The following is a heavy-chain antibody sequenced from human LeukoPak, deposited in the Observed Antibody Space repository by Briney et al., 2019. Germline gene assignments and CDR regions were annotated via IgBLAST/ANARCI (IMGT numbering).Heavy chain of an antibody. CDR3: AKADDTVATNFDS. CDR1: GFTFRTYA. CDR2: SRGNGGRA. V-gene: IGHV3-23*01. J-gene: IGHJ4*02. Sequence: GGSLRLSCAASGFTFRTYAVSWVRQAPGKGLEWVSASRGNGGRADYADSVEGRFTTSRDNSKNTVYLQMNSLRAEDTAVYYCAKADDTVATNFDSWGQGTLVTVSS. D-gene: IGHD5-12*01.